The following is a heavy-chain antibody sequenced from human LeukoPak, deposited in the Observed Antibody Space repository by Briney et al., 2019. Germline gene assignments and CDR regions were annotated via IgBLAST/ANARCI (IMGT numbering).Heavy chain of an antibody. CDR2: INTGTGNP. J-gene: IGHJ4*02. CDR3: AAIGAHSFDY. CDR1: GYTFTNYA. Sequence: ASVKVSCKTSGYTFTNYAMNWVWQAPGQGLEFMGWINTGTGNPTYAQGFTGRIVFSLDTSVSTAYLHINTLKPEDTAVYYCAAIGAHSFDYWGQGTLVTVSS. D-gene: IGHD3-10*01. V-gene: IGHV7-4-1*02.